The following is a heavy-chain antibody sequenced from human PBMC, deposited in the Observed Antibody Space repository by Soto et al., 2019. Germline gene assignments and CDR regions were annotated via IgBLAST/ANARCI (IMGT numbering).Heavy chain of an antibody. CDR2: IWYDGSNK. V-gene: IGHV3-33*01. D-gene: IGHD3-10*01. CDR3: ARVGRWVRGVIGWFDP. Sequence: QVQLVESGGGVVQPGRSLRLSCAASGFTFSSYGMHWVRQAPGKGLECEAVIWYDGSNKYYADSVEGRFTISRDNSKNTLYLQMNSLRAEDTDGYYCARVGRWVRGVIGWFDPWGQGTLVTVSS. CDR1: GFTFSSYG. J-gene: IGHJ5*02.